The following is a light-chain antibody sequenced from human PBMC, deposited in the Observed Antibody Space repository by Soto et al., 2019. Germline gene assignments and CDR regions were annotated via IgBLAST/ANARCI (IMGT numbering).Light chain of an antibody. CDR2: DVS. CDR1: SSDVGAYNY. Sequence: QSVLTQPRSVSGSPGQSVTISCTGASSDVGAYNYVSWYQQHPGKAPKLMVYDVSRRPSVVPDRFSGSKSGNTASLTISGLQADDGADYYCCSYAGTYTYVFGSGTKVTVL. J-gene: IGLJ1*01. CDR3: CSYAGTYTYV. V-gene: IGLV2-11*01.